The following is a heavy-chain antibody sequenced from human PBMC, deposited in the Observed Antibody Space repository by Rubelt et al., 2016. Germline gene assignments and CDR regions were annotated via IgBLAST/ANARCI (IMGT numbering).Heavy chain of an antibody. J-gene: IGHJ4*02. CDR1: GGNFSSYA. CDR3: ARVQYSSGWYFDY. V-gene: IGHV1-69*01. D-gene: IGHD6-19*01. CDR2: IITVFVTA. Sequence: QGQLVQSGAEVKKPGYSVKVSCKASGGNFSSYAVSWVRQAPGRGLEWMGVIITVFVTANYEQTFQGRVTITADESTSTAYMELSSLRSEDTAVYYCARVQYSSGWYFDYWGQGTLVTVSS.